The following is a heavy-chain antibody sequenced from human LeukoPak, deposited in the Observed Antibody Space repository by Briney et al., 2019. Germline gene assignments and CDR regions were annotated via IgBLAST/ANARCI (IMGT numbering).Heavy chain of an antibody. D-gene: IGHD6-6*01. Sequence: SETLSLTCTVSGGSISSGSYYWGWIRQPPGKGLEWIGSIYYSGSTYYNPSLKSRVTISVDTSKNQFSLKLSSVTAADTAVYYCARHRGYSSSSSFDYWGQGTLVTVSS. CDR1: GGSISSGSYY. CDR2: IYYSGST. J-gene: IGHJ4*02. CDR3: ARHRGYSSSSSFDY. V-gene: IGHV4-39*01.